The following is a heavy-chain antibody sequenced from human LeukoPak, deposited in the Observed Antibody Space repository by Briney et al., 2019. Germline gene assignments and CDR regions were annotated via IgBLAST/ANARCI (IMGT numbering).Heavy chain of an antibody. J-gene: IGHJ4*02. D-gene: IGHD6-19*01. V-gene: IGHV3-23*01. CDR3: AKFEGATIPGWFNDY. Sequence: GGSLRLSCAASGFTFSSYAMSWVRQAPGKGLEWVSAISGSGGSTYYADSVKGRFTISRDNSKNTLYLQMNSLRTEDTAVYFCAKFEGATIPGWFNDYWGQGILVTVSS. CDR2: ISGSGGST. CDR1: GFTFSSYA.